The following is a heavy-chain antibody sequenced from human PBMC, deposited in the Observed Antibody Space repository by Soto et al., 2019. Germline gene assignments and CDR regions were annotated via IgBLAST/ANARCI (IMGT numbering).Heavy chain of an antibody. CDR3: ARTKCSGGSCYSWSLDY. V-gene: IGHV4-31*03. D-gene: IGHD2-15*01. CDR1: GGSITTGGYY. Sequence: SETLSLTCTVPGGSITTGGYYWSWIRQLPGKGLEWIGHRYYSESTYYNPSLKSRVSISLDTSKNQFSLKLSFVTAADTAMYYCARTKCSGGSCYSWSLDYWGQGTPVTVSS. CDR2: RYYSEST. J-gene: IGHJ4*02.